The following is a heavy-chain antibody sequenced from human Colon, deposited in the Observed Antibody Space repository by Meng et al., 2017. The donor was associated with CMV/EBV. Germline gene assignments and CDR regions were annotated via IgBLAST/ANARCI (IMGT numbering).Heavy chain of an antibody. V-gene: IGHV3-48*03. J-gene: IGHJ4*02. CDR2: ISSSGSTI. CDR3: AREQLVGDTFDY. CDR1: GFTFSSYE. Sequence: GESLKISCAASGFTFSSYEMNWVRQAPGKGLEWVSYISSSGSTIYYGDSVKGRFTISRDNAKNSLYLQMNSLRAEDTTVYYCAREQLVGDTFDYWGQGTLVTVSS. D-gene: IGHD3-10*01.